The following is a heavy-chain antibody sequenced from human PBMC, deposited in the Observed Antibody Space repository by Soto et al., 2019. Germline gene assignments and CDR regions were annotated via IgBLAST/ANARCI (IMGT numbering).Heavy chain of an antibody. J-gene: IGHJ2*01. CDR2: IYYSGST. D-gene: IGHD2-8*01. CDR1: GGSISSGDYY. V-gene: IGHV4-30-4*01. CDR3: ARASRLRGVCFP. Sequence: QVQLQESGPGLVKPSQTLSLTCIVSGGSISSGDYYWSWIRQPPGKVLEWIGYIYYSGSTYYNPSLKSRVTISVDTSKNQFSLKLSSVTAADTAVYYCARASRLRGVCFPWGRGTLVTVSS.